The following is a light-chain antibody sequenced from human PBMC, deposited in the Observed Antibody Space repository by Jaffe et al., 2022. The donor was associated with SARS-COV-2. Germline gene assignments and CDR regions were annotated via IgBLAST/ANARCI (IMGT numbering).Light chain of an antibody. Sequence: DIQMTQSPSSLSASVGDRVTITCRASQTISTYLNWYQYKPGQAPKLLISEASTLQSGVPSRFSGSGSGTEFTLTISSLQPEDFATYCCQQTYSTPPTFGQGTKLEIK. CDR3: QQTYSTPPT. J-gene: IGKJ2*01. CDR2: EAS. CDR1: QTISTY. V-gene: IGKV1-39*01.